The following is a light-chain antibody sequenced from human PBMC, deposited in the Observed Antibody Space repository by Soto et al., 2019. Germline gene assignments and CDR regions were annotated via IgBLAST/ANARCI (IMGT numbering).Light chain of an antibody. J-gene: IGKJ2*01. CDR1: LSISSH. V-gene: IGKV1-39*01. CDR2: AAS. CDR3: QQSYSTPYT. Sequence: EIELTPAPSSLFAYIGDGVTITCRASLSISSHLNWYQQKPGKAPKLLIYAASSLQSGVPSRFSGSGSGTDFTLTISSLQPEDFATYHCQQSYSTPYTFGQGTKVDSK.